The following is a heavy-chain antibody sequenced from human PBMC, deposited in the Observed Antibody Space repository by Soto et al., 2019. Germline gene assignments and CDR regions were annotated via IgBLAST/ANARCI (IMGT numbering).Heavy chain of an antibody. CDR1: GFTFSSYS. V-gene: IGHV3-21*01. Sequence: SLRLSCAASGFTFSSYSMNWVRQAPGKGLEWVSSISSSSIYLYYADSVKGRFTISRDNAKNSLYLQMNSLRAEDTAVYYCASGREVTDFDYWGQGTLVTVSS. CDR2: ISSSSIYL. D-gene: IGHD2-21*02. J-gene: IGHJ4*02. CDR3: ASGREVTDFDY.